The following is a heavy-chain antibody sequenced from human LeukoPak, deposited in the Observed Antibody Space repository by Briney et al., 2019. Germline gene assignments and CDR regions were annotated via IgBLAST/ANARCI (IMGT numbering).Heavy chain of an antibody. CDR1: GDTVSELS. CDR2: FNPEEVET. D-gene: IGHD3-16*01. J-gene: IGHJ3*02. CDR3: ATTEATPAIERGECTFEI. V-gene: IGHV1-24*01. Sequence: ASVKVSCKVHGDTVSELSIHWLRQVPGKRLTWMGGFNPEEVETVYAHKFQGRVTMTEDTSTDTVHMDLSNLRSDHTAFYYCATTEATPAIERGECTFEIWGQGRMVIVSS.